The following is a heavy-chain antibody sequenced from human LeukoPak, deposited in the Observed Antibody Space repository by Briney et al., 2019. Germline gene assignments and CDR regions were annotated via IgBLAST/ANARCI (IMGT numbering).Heavy chain of an antibody. CDR2: INSDGSST. D-gene: IGHD6-19*01. V-gene: IGHV3-74*01. CDR3: AREQWLVRKGYDY. Sequence: GGSLRLSCAASGFTFSSYWMHWVRQAPGKGLVWVSRINSDGSSTSYADSVKGRFTISRDNAKNTLYLQMNSLRAEDTAVYYCAREQWLVRKGYDYWGQGTLVTVSP. J-gene: IGHJ4*02. CDR1: GFTFSSYW.